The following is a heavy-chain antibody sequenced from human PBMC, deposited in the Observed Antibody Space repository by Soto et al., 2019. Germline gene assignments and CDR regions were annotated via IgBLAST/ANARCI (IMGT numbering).Heavy chain of an antibody. CDR2: ISGSGGST. J-gene: IGHJ4*02. D-gene: IGHD3-16*01. CDR1: GFTFSSYA. V-gene: IGHV3-23*01. CDR3: AKERAVNIGGGGVYYFDY. Sequence: EVQLLESGGGLVQPGGSLRLSCAASGFTFSSYAMSWVRQAPGKGLEWVSAISGSGGSTYYADSVKGRFTISRDNSKNSLYLQMNSLRAEDTAVYYCAKERAVNIGGGGVYYFDYWGQGTLVTVSS.